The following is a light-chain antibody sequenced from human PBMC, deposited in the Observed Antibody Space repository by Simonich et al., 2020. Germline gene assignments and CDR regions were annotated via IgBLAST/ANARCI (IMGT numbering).Light chain of an antibody. CDR2: DVR. J-gene: IGLJ3*02. Sequence: QSALTQPASVSGSPGQSITISCTGTSSDVGGYNYVSWYQQNPGKAPKLMIYDVRNRPPGVSNRFSGSKSGNTASLTISGLQAEDEADYYCSSYTSSSTWVFGGGTKLTVL. CDR3: SSYTSSSTWV. V-gene: IGLV2-14*03. CDR1: SSDVGGYNY.